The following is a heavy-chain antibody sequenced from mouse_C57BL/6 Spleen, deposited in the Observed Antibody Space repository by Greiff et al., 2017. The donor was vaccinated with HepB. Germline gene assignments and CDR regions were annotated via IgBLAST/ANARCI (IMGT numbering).Heavy chain of an antibody. Sequence: VQLQQSGAELARPGASVKLSCKASGYTFTSYGISWVKQRTGQGLEWIGEIYPRSGNTYYNEKFKGKATLTADKSSSTAYMVLRSLTSEDSAVYFCASPAYYSNGGYYAMDYWGQGTSVTVSS. J-gene: IGHJ4*01. D-gene: IGHD2-5*01. CDR3: ASPAYYSNGGYYAMDY. CDR2: IYPRSGNT. CDR1: GYTFTSYG. V-gene: IGHV1-81*01.